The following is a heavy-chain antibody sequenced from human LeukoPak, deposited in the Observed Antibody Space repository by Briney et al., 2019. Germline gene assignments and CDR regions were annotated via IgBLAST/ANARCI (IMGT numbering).Heavy chain of an antibody. J-gene: IGHJ4*01. CDR3: AGGSGWITGD. CDR2: IKQDGSEI. Sequence: GGSLRLSCSASGFTFGSYWMNWVRQAPGKGPEWVANIKQDGSEINYVDSVKGRFIISRDNAKNSLYLQMSSLRVDDTAVYYCAGGSGWITGDWGHGTLVTVSS. D-gene: IGHD1-14*01. CDR1: GFTFGSYW. V-gene: IGHV3-7*03.